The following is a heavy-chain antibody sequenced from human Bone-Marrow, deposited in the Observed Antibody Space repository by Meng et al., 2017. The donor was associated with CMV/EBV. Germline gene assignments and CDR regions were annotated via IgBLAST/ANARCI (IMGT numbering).Heavy chain of an antibody. V-gene: IGHV3-11*01. CDR3: ARSCSSTSCYAAFDI. CDR2: ISSSGSTI. J-gene: IGHJ3*02. Sequence: GGSLRLSCAASGFTFSDYYMSWIRQAPGKGLEWVSYISSSGSTIYYADSVKGRFTISRDNAKNSLYLQMNSLRAEDTAVYYCARSCSSTSCYAAFDIWAKGQWSPSPQ. CDR1: GFTFSDYY. D-gene: IGHD2-2*01.